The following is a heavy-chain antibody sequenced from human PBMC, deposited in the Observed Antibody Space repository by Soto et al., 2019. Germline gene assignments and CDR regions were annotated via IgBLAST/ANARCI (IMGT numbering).Heavy chain of an antibody. Sequence: PGGSLRLSCKASGFTFSSYSMTWVRQAPGKGLEWVAKIQQDGNDKYYVDSVKGRFTISRDNAKSSLFLQMNSLRVEDTALYYCASENWNYYFDPWGQGTLVTVSS. CDR3: ASENWNYYFDP. CDR2: IQQDGNDK. V-gene: IGHV3-7*03. CDR1: GFTFSSYS. D-gene: IGHD1-7*01. J-gene: IGHJ5*02.